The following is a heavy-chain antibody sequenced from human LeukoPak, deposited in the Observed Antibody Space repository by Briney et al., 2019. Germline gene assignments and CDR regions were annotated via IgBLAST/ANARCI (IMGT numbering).Heavy chain of an antibody. CDR1: GFTFSSLK. J-gene: IGHJ4*02. D-gene: IGHD3-16*01. CDR2: ISPSSTYI. Sequence: GGSLRFSCAASGFTFSSLKMTWVRKAPGKGLEWVASISPSSTYIYYGDSLKGRVTVSRDNAKSLLFLHMSSLRPDDTAVYYCARDFTGGEYFDSWGQGALVSVSS. CDR3: ARDFTGGEYFDS. V-gene: IGHV3-21*06.